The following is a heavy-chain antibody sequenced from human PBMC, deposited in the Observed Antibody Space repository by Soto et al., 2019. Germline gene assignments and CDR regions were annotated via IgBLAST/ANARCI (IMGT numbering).Heavy chain of an antibody. J-gene: IGHJ6*02. CDR3: ARAPRRGIASPGTWGSGMVV. D-gene: IGHD6-13*01. CDR2: ISYDGSNK. Sequence: GGSLRLSCAASGFSFSSYSMRWVRQAPGKGLEWVAVISYDGSNKYYADSVKGRFTITRDSSKNTVSLQMNSLRLEDTAVYYCARAPRRGIASPGTWGSGMVVLGQGATVTVSS. V-gene: IGHV3-30*04. CDR1: GFSFSSYS.